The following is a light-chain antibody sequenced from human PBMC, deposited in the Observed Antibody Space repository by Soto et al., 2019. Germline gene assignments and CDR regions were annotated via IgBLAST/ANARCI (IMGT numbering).Light chain of an antibody. CDR3: HQYGNSPWT. V-gene: IGKV3-20*01. J-gene: IGKJ1*01. CDR1: QSAFGTY. Sequence: EIVLTQSPGTLSLSPGESATLSCRASQSAFGTYLAWFQQKPGQAPRLLIYGASSRASGIPDRFSGSGSATDFFLTISRVQPEDFAVDYCHQYGNSPWTLGKGTKVEI. CDR2: GAS.